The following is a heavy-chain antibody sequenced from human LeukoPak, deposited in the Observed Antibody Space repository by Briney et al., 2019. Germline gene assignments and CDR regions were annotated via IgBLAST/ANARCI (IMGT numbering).Heavy chain of an antibody. V-gene: IGHV3-21*01. CDR1: GFTFSSYS. CDR2: ISSSSSYI. J-gene: IGHJ6*03. D-gene: IGHD1-26*01. CDR3: ARDSSIVGATWYYYYMDV. Sequence: PGGSLRLSCAASGFTFSSYSMNWVRQAPGKGLEWVSSISSSSSYIYYADSVKGRFTISRDNAKNSLYLQMNSLRAEDTAVYYCARDSSIVGATWYYYYMDVWGKGTTVTVSS.